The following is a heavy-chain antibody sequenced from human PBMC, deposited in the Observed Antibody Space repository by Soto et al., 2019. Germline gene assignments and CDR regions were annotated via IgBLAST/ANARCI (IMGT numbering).Heavy chain of an antibody. J-gene: IGHJ4*02. CDR3: IGSFPF. CDR1: GFPFGNFL. D-gene: IGHD3-10*01. Sequence: PGVFLRLSCTASGFPFGNFLMRCFRQAPGKGMEWVGFIRSQPYGGTAEYAASVRGRFTISRDDSKGIAYLQMNSLHTEDSGVYYCIGSFPFWGQGTLVTVFS. V-gene: IGHV3-49*03. CDR2: IRSQPYGGTA.